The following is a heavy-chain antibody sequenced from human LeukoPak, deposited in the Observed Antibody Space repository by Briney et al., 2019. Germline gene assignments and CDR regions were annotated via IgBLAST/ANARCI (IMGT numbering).Heavy chain of an antibody. CDR2: ISYDGSNK. J-gene: IGHJ4*02. CDR1: GFTFSSYA. D-gene: IGHD3-22*01. V-gene: IGHV3-30*04. CDR3: ARDGNFYSMIVVVTNLYYFDY. Sequence: GSLRLSCAASGFTFSSYAMHWVRQAPGKGLEWVAVISYDGSNKYYADSVKGRFTISRDNSKNTLYLQMNSLRAEDTAVYYCARDGNFYSMIVVVTNLYYFDYWGQGTLVTVSS.